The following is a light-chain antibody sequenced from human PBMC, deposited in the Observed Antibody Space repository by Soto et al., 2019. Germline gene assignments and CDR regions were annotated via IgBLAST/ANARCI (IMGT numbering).Light chain of an antibody. CDR2: SVS. CDR3: ISYTVSRSYV. V-gene: IGLV2-14*01. J-gene: IGLJ1*01. CDR1: SSDIGAYDH. Sequence: QSALTQPASASGSPGQSITISCSGTSSDIGAYDHVAWFQQFPGKTPKLVIYSVSNRPSGVSYRFSGSKSGNTASLTISGLQADDEADYYCISYTVSRSYVFGPGTKVTV.